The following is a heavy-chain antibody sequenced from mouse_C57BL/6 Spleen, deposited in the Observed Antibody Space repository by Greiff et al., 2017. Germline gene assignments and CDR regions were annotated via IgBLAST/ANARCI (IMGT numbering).Heavy chain of an antibody. CDR1: GFSLTSYA. Sequence: QVQLQQSGPGLVAPSQSLSITCTVSGFSLTSYAISWVRQPPGKGLEWLGVIWTGGGTNYNSALKSRLSISTDNSNGQVFIKMNSLQTDDTARYYCAINYDGSSYVCFDYWGQGTTLTVSS. CDR3: AINYDGSSYVCFDY. J-gene: IGHJ2*01. V-gene: IGHV2-9-1*01. CDR2: IWTGGGT. D-gene: IGHD1-1*01.